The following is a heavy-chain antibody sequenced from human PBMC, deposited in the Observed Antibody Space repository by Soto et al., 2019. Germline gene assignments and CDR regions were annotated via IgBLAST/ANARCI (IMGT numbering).Heavy chain of an antibody. CDR3: ARQRRGGYWFDP. Sequence: PSETLSLTCAGSGVSVTNGDYYWSWMRQSPGKALEWIGNIYYSGTTSYNPSLNSRLSISIDTSRNQFSLQVTSVTAADTAIYYCARQRRGGYWFDPWGKGTLVPVSS. J-gene: IGHJ5*02. V-gene: IGHV4-30-4*01. CDR1: GVSVTNGDYY. CDR2: IYYSGTT.